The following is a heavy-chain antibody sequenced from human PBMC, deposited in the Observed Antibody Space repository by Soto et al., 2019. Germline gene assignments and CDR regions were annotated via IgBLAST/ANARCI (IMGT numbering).Heavy chain of an antibody. Sequence: GASVKVSCKASGYAFSSYAMHWVRQAPGQRLEWMGWINIGSGNTEYSQNFQDRITITRDTSASTVYMELSSLRSEDTAVYYCARVLTSSWSAYDYWGQGTLVTVSS. V-gene: IGHV1-3*04. CDR3: ARVLTSSWSAYDY. CDR1: GYAFSSYA. J-gene: IGHJ4*02. D-gene: IGHD6-13*01. CDR2: INIGSGNT.